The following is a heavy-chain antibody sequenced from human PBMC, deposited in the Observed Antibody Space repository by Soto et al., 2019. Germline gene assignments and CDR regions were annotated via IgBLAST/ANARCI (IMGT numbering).Heavy chain of an antibody. V-gene: IGHV2-70*11. D-gene: IGHD1-1*01. J-gene: IGHJ3*02. Sequence: SGPTLVNPTHTLTLTCTFSGFSLSTSVMCESWIRQPPGKALEWLARIDWDDDKYYSTSLTTRLTISKDTSKNQVDLTMTNMDPVNTSMYYCARSQYNGNDRRALDIWGQAPMVT. CDR3: ARSQYNGNDRRALDI. CDR1: GFSLSTSVMC. CDR2: IDWDDDK.